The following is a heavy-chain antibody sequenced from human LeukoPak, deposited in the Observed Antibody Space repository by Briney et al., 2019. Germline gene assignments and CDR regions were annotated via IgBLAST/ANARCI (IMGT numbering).Heavy chain of an antibody. CDR3: ARESVVTAIQY. Sequence: PSETLSLTCTVSGGSISSYYWSWIRQPPGKGLEWIGYIYYSGSTNYNPSLKSRVTISVDTSKNQFSLKLSSVTAADTAVYYCARESVVTAIQYWGQGTLVTVSS. D-gene: IGHD2-21*02. CDR2: IYYSGST. J-gene: IGHJ4*02. V-gene: IGHV4-59*01. CDR1: GGSISSYY.